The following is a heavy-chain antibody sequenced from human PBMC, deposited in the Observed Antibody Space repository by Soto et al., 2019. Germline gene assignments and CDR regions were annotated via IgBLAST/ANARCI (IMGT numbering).Heavy chain of an antibody. D-gene: IGHD3-16*01. CDR2: FNPDNQNT. CDR3: ARVRFGDPFDF. V-gene: IGHV1-18*01. J-gene: IGHJ4*02. Sequence: DSVKVSCKVSGYRFTTYGINWLRQAPEQGLEWVGWFNPDNQNTNYAQKFQDRVSLTTDSSTNTAYMELRDLRSDDTAVYYCARVRFGDPFDFWGQGSLVTVSS. CDR1: GYRFTTYG.